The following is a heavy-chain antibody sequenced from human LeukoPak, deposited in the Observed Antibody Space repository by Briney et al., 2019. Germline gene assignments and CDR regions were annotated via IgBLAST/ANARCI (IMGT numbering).Heavy chain of an antibody. CDR3: ARASVLLSADY. D-gene: IGHD3-10*01. V-gene: IGHV4-59*01. Sequence: SETLSLTCTVSGGSMSSYYWSWIRQPRGQGLEWIGYIYYSGSTNYNPSLKSRVTISVDTSKNQFSLKLSSVTAADTAVYYCARASVLLSADYWGQGTLVTVSS. CDR1: GGSMSSYY. J-gene: IGHJ4*02. CDR2: IYYSGST.